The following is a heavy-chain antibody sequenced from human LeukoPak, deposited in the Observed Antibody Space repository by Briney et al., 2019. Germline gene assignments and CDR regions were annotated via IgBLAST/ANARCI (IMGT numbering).Heavy chain of an antibody. CDR3: ARVGLARYYYASSGYSLPGY. D-gene: IGHD3-22*01. J-gene: IGHJ4*02. CDR2: INPKRGGT. Sequence: ASVKVSCKASGYTFNNYGISWVRQAPGQGLEWMGWINPKRGGTNSAQKFQGRITMTRDTSISTAYMELSRLRSDDTAVYYCARVGLARYYYASSGYSLPGYWGQGTLVTVSS. CDR1: GYTFNNYG. V-gene: IGHV1-2*02.